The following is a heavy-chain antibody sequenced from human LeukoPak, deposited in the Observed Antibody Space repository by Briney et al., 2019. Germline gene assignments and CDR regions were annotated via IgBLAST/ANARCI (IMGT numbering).Heavy chain of an antibody. D-gene: IGHD3-3*01. J-gene: IGHJ4*02. V-gene: IGHV4-30-2*01. CDR1: GGSISSGGYY. CDR3: ARERLFGHPPDY. Sequence: PSQTLSLTCTVSGGSISSGGYYWSWIRQPPGRGLEWIGYIYHSGSTYYNPSLKSRVTISVDRSKNQFSLKLSSVTAADTAVYYCARERLFGHPPDYWGQGTLVTVSS. CDR2: IYHSGST.